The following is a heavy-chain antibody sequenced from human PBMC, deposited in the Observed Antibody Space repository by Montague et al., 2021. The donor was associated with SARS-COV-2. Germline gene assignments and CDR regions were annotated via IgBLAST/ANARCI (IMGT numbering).Heavy chain of an antibody. D-gene: IGHD1/OR15-1a*01. Sequence: SLRLSFAASGFNFNSYPMHWVRQTPGKGLEWVAVISSDGGVNYSADSVKGRFTISRDNSKNTLFLEMHSLRAEDTAVYYCARDSEQLPPGAFDIWGQGTVVTVSS. J-gene: IGHJ3*02. V-gene: IGHV3-30*04. CDR2: ISSDGGVN. CDR3: ARDSEQLPPGAFDI. CDR1: GFNFNSYP.